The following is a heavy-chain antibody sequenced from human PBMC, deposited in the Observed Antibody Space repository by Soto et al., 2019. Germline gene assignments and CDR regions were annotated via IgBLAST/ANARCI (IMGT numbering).Heavy chain of an antibody. D-gene: IGHD2-2*01. V-gene: IGHV3-11*01. CDR2: ISPSGGV. Sequence: QVQLVESGGGLVKPGGSLRLSCAASGFMFSDYHMIWIRQAPGKGLECVSYISPSGGVTYADSVWGRFTMSRDNAQNSLFLQMNSLRADDTAVYYCARAPRVLDHWGQGTLVTVSS. CDR1: GFMFSDYH. CDR3: ARAPRVLDH. J-gene: IGHJ4*02.